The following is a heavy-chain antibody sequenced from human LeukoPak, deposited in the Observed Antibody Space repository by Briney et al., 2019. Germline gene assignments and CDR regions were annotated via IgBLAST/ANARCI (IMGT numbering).Heavy chain of an antibody. J-gene: IGHJ4*02. V-gene: IGHV4-30-2*01. D-gene: IGHD6-13*01. Sequence: SETLSLTCTVSGGSISSGGYYWSWIRQPPGKGLEWIGYIYHSGSTYYNPSLKSRVTISVDRSKNQFSLKLSSVTAADTAVYYCARGTGYSSSWYYLDYWGQGTLVTVSS. CDR2: IYHSGST. CDR1: GGSISSGGYY. CDR3: ARGTGYSSSWYYLDY.